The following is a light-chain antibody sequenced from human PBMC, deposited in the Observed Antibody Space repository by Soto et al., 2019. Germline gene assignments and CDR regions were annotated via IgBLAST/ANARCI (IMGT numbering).Light chain of an antibody. CDR2: GAS. J-gene: IGKJ4*01. V-gene: IGKV3-15*01. CDR3: QQYNNWPLL. CDR1: QSVXXX. Sequence: TQSPATLSXXXXERATLSCRASQSVXXXLAWYQQKPGQAPRLLIYGASTRATGIPARFSGSGSGTEFTLTISSLQSEDFAVYYCQQYNNWPLLFGGGTKVEIK.